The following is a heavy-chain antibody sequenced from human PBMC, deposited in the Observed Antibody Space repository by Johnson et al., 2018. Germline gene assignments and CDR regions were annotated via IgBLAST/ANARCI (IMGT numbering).Heavy chain of an antibody. CDR2: INQDGSKK. V-gene: IGHV3-7*01. CDR1: GFSFSSFW. D-gene: IGHD7-27*01. CDR3: AKENWASYPLDAFDA. J-gene: IGHJ3*01. Sequence: VQLVESGGGLVRPGGSLRLSCAASGFSFSSFWMTWVRQAPGKGLEWVADINQDGSKKRYLGSVKGRFTVSRDNAKNSLFLQMNRLRAEDTALYYCAKENWASYPLDAFDAWGQGTMVTVSS.